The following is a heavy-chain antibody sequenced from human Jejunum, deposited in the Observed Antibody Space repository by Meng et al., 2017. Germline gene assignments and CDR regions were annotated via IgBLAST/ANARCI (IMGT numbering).Heavy chain of an antibody. V-gene: IGHV4-34*01. Sequence: QVQVRQWGAGLLKPSGTLSLTCAVYGGSFSDHYLTWIRQPPGKGLEWIGEIHPSGRTYYSPSLQSRVTITLDTSKNQFSLTLNSVTAADTAVYYCARGDDWAKSGNFWGQGTLVTVSS. CDR2: IHPSGRT. D-gene: IGHD3-9*01. CDR3: ARGDDWAKSGNF. CDR1: GGSFSDHY. J-gene: IGHJ4*02.